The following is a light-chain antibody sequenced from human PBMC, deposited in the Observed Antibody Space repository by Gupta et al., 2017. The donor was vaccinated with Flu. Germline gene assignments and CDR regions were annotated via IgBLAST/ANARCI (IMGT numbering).Light chain of an antibody. V-gene: IGLV2-11*01. CDR3: CLYVDSGRYWV. CDR1: SSDVGAYDY. J-gene: IGLJ3*02. Sequence: QSALTQPRSVSGSPGQSVTISCTGTSSDVGAYDYVSWFQHHSGKAPKLIIYDVRQRPSGVPDHFAGSKAGTKASRTPSGLQAEDEAEDDGCLYVDSGRYWVFGGGTKLTV. CDR2: DVR.